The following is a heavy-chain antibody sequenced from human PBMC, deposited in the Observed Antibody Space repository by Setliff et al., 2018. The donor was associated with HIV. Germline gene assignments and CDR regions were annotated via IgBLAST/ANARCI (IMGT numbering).Heavy chain of an antibody. J-gene: IGHJ4*02. D-gene: IGHD2-21*01. CDR3: ARVHLYDATAYYSSFES. V-gene: IGHV4-59*01. CDR1: NGSINGYY. CDR2: ISHTGST. Sequence: SETLSLTCSVSNGSINGYYWTWIRQPPGRGLEWIGYISHTGSTNFNPSLKSRVSMSVDLSKNQFSLHLVSVTAADTAVYFCARVHLYDATAYYSSFESWGPGILVTVSS.